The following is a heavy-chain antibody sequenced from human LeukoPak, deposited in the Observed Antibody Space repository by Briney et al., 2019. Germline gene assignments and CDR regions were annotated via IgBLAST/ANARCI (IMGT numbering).Heavy chain of an antibody. J-gene: IGHJ6*03. Sequence: QTGGSLRLSCAASGFTFSSYSMNWVRQAPGKGLEWISYITSRSTTIYYADSVKGRFTISRDNAKNSLYLQMNSLRAEDTAVYYCARVQEYFSYYYYYMDVWGKGTTVTVSS. D-gene: IGHD2/OR15-2a*01. V-gene: IGHV3-48*01. CDR3: ARVQEYFSYYYYYMDV. CDR1: GFTFSSYS. CDR2: ITSRSTTI.